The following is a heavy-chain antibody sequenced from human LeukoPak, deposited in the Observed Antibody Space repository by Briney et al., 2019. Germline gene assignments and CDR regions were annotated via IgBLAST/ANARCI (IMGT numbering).Heavy chain of an antibody. Sequence: SQTLSLTCTVSGGSISSGSYYWSWIRQPAGKGLEWIGRIYTSGSTNYNPALKSRVTISVDTSKNQFSLKLSSVTAADTAVYYCARGRSLDYWGQGTLVTVSS. CDR3: ARGRSLDY. D-gene: IGHD4-17*01. CDR1: GGSISSGSYY. V-gene: IGHV4-61*02. J-gene: IGHJ4*02. CDR2: IYTSGST.